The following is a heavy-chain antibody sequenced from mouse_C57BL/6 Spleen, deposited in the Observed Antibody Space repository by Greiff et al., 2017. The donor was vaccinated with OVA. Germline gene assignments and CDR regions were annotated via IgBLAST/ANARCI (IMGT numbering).Heavy chain of an antibody. V-gene: IGHV5-4*01. CDR3: AREGDYYGSSHWYFDV. J-gene: IGHJ1*03. CDR1: GFTFSSYA. D-gene: IGHD1-1*01. CDR2: ISDGGSYT. Sequence: EVKVVESGGGLVKPGGSLKLSCAASGFTFSSYAMSWVRQTPEKRLEWVATISDGGSYTYYPDNVKGRFTISRDNAKNNLYLQMSHLKSEDTAMYYCAREGDYYGSSHWYFDVWGTGTTVTVSS.